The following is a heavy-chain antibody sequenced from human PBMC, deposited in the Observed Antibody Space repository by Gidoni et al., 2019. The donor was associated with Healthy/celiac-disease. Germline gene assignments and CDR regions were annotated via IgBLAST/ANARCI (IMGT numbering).Heavy chain of an antibody. CDR3: ARGTTRMTTVTKIIYYFDY. V-gene: IGHV1-2*04. CDR2: INPNSGGT. Sequence: QVQLVQSGAEVKKPGAAVKVSCMASGYTFTGYYMHWVRQAPGQGLEWMGWINPNSGGTNYAQKFQGWVTMTRDTSISTAYMELSRLRSDDTAVYYCARGTTRMTTVTKIIYYFDYWGQGTLVTVSS. D-gene: IGHD4-17*01. CDR1: GYTFTGYY. J-gene: IGHJ4*02.